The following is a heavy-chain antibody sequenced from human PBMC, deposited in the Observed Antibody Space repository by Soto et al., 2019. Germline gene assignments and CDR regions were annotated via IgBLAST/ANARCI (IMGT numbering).Heavy chain of an antibody. Sequence: GVSLRLSCRVSGVTINSHAMGQVSPAPGKGLEWVSAIGPRGRDTYYADSVKGRFTISRDNSKNTVSLQMNSLRAEDTAVYYCAILGGTYYAFDFWGQGTLVTVSS. CDR2: IGPRGRDT. CDR3: AILGGTYYAFDF. V-gene: IGHV3-23*01. D-gene: IGHD1-26*01. CDR1: GVTINSHA. J-gene: IGHJ3*01.